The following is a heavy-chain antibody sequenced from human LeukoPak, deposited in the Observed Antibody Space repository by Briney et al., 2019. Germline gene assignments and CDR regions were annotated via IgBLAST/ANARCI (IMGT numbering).Heavy chain of an antibody. D-gene: IGHD2-15*01. J-gene: IGHJ4*02. Sequence: ASVEVSCKASGYTFTSYDINWVRQATGQGLEWMGWMNPNSGNTGYAQKFQGRVTMTRNTSISTAYMELSSLRSEDTAVYYCARAAAGYCSGGSCYHNDWGQGTLVTVSS. CDR3: ARAAAGYCSGGSCYHND. CDR2: MNPNSGNT. V-gene: IGHV1-8*01. CDR1: GYTFTSYD.